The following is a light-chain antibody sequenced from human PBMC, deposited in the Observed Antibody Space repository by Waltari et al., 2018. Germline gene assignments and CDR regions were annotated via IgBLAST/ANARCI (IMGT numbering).Light chain of an antibody. V-gene: IGLV1-44*01. Sequence: QSVLTQPPSASGPPGQRVTISFSGDLSNIESNTVNWYRQPPGTAPQLLIYGDNRRPSGVPDRFSGSKSGTSASLAISGLQSADEADYYCAGWDDSLNGPVFGGGTKLTVL. CDR3: AGWDDSLNGPV. CDR2: GDN. J-gene: IGLJ3*02. CDR1: LSNIESNT.